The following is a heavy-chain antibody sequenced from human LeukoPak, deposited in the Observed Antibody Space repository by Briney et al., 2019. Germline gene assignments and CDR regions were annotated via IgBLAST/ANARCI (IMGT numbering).Heavy chain of an antibody. D-gene: IGHD6-13*01. V-gene: IGHV1-2*04. Sequence: ASVKVSCKASGYTFTGYYMHWARQAPGQGLEWMGWINPNSGGTNYAQKFQGWVTMTRDTSISTAYMELSRLRSDDTAVYYCARDRAGAAAGTRPEYFQHWGQGTLVTVSS. J-gene: IGHJ1*01. CDR2: INPNSGGT. CDR1: GYTFTGYY. CDR3: ARDRAGAAAGTRPEYFQH.